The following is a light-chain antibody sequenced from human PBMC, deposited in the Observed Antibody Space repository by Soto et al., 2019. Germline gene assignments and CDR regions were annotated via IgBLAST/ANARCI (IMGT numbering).Light chain of an antibody. J-gene: IGKJ3*01. CDR3: QQSYSTPFT. V-gene: IGKV1-39*01. Sequence: DIQMTQSPSSLSASVGDRVTITCRASQSVSTYLNWYHHKPGKAPKLLIYAASTLQRGVPSRFSGSGSGTDFTLTINSLQPEDFATYYCQQSYSTPFTFGPGTKVDIK. CDR1: QSVSTY. CDR2: AAS.